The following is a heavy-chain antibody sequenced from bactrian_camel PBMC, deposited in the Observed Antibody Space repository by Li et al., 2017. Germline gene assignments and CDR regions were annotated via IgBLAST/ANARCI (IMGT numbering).Heavy chain of an antibody. V-gene: IGHV3S55*01. Sequence: QVQLVESGGGSVQAGGSLRLSCTIAVSGVTAARSCMAWFRQAPGKEREIVATIDNDESTAYAESVKGRFTISQGTAKTTVYLQMDNLKPEDTAVYYCAARSVGWCPLFEHWLGKRAYTPGRYFANWGQGTQVTV. CDR3: AARSVGWCPLFEHWLGKRAYTPGRYFAN. D-gene: IGHD1*01. CDR1: GVTAARSC. J-gene: IGHJ6*01. CDR2: IDNDEST.